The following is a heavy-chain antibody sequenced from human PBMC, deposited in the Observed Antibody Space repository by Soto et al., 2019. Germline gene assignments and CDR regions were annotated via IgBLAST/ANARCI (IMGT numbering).Heavy chain of an antibody. V-gene: IGHV1-24*01. CDR2: FDPEDGET. D-gene: IGHD1-26*01. Sequence: ASVKVSCKVSGYTLTELSMHWARQAPRKGLEWMGGFDPEDGETIYAQKFQGRVTMTEDTSTDTAYMELSSLRSEDTAVYYCATIVGALYNWFDPWGQGTLVTVSS. J-gene: IGHJ5*02. CDR3: ATIVGALYNWFDP. CDR1: GYTLTELS.